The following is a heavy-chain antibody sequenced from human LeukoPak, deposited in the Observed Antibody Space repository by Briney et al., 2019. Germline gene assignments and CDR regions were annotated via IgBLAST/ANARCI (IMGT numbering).Heavy chain of an antibody. D-gene: IGHD2-2*01. CDR1: GYTFTSYY. Sequence: GASVKVSCKASGYTFTSYYMHWVRQAPGQGLEWMGIINPSGGSTSYAQKFQGRVTMTRDTSTSTVYMEMSSLRSEDTAVYYCATVAPVLLPLSPAMPDYYGMGVWGQGTTVTVSS. CDR2: INPSGGST. V-gene: IGHV1-46*01. J-gene: IGHJ6*02. CDR3: ATVAPVLLPLSPAMPDYYGMGV.